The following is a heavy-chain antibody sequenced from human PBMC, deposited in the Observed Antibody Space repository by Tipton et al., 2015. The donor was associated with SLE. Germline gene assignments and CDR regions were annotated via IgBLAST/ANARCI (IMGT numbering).Heavy chain of an antibody. CDR3: ARFDYSNWDDY. CDR2: VYSGGNT. J-gene: IGHJ4*02. V-gene: IGHV4-39*07. D-gene: IGHD4-11*01. Sequence: TLSLTCNVSGGSISSGGYYWAWIRQPPGKGLEWIGTVYSGGNTYHIPSLKTRVTISVDTSRNQFSLKLTSVTAADTAVYFCARFDYSNWDDYWGQGTLVTVSS. CDR1: GGSISSGGYY.